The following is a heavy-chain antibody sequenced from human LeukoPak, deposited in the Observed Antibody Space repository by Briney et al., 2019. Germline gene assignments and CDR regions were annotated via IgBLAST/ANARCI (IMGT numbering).Heavy chain of an antibody. D-gene: IGHD6-19*01. CDR2: IYYSGST. CDR3: ARRIAVAGGGWFDP. V-gene: IGHV4-39*01. Sequence: SETLSLTCTVSGGSISSSSYYWGWIRQPPGKGLEWIGSIYYSGSTYYNPSLKSRVTISVDTSKNQSSLKLSSVTAADTAVYYCARRIAVAGGGWFDPWGQGTLVTVSS. CDR1: GGSISSSSYY. J-gene: IGHJ5*02.